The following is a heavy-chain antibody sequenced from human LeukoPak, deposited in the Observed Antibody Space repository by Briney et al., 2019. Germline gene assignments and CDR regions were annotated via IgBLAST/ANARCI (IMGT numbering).Heavy chain of an antibody. CDR3: AREEVDDYVWGSYRYFDY. V-gene: IGHV4-38-2*02. CDR1: GYSISSGYY. J-gene: IGHJ4*02. CDR2: LYHSGST. D-gene: IGHD3-16*02. Sequence: SETLSLTCTVAGYSISSGYYWGWIRQPPGKWREGIGSLYHSGSTYYNPSLKSRVTISVDTSKHQFSLKLSSVTAADTAVYYCAREEVDDYVWGSYRYFDYWGQGTLVTVSS.